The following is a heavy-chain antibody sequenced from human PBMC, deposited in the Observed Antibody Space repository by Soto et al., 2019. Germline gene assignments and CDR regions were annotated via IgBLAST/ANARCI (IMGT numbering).Heavy chain of an antibody. Sequence: QVQLVQSGAEVKKPGASVKVSCKASGYTFTNYYVHWVRQAPGQGPEWMGVINPSGGTTRDAQKFQGRVTMTRDTSTSTVHMELSSLRSEDTAIYYCAREWTADYSGMDVWGQGTTVTVSS. D-gene: IGHD2-2*01. V-gene: IGHV1-46*01. CDR3: AREWTADYSGMDV. CDR2: INPSGGTT. CDR1: GYTFTNYY. J-gene: IGHJ6*02.